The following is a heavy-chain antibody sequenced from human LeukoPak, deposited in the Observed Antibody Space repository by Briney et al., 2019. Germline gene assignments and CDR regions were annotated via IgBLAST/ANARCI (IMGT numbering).Heavy chain of an antibody. D-gene: IGHD3-10*01. Sequence: PSETLSLTCAVSGGSISSSNWWSWVRQPPGKGLEWIGEIYHSGSTNYNPSLKSRVTISVDKSKNQFSLKLSSVTAADTAVYYCARITMVRGVIINDYYFDYWGQGTLVTVSS. J-gene: IGHJ4*02. CDR1: GGSISSSNW. CDR3: ARITMVRGVIINDYYFDY. CDR2: IYHSGST. V-gene: IGHV4-4*02.